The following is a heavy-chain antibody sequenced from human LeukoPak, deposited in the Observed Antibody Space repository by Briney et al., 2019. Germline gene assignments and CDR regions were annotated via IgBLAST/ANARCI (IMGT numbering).Heavy chain of an antibody. Sequence: GRSLRLSCAASGFTFSSYAMHWVRQAPGKGLEYVSAISSNGGSTYYANSVKGRFTISRDNSKNTLYLQMGSLRAEDMAVYYCARSPSADYDFWSGYYREYYFDYWGQGTLVTVSS. V-gene: IGHV3-64*01. CDR2: ISSNGGST. J-gene: IGHJ4*02. D-gene: IGHD3-3*01. CDR1: GFTFSSYA. CDR3: ARSPSADYDFWSGYYREYYFDY.